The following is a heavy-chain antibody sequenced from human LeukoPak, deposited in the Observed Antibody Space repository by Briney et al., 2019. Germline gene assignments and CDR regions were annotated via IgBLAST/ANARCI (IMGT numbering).Heavy chain of an antibody. J-gene: IGHJ3*02. D-gene: IGHD1-26*01. Sequence: GESLQISCKGSGYIFTSYWIGWVRQLPGKGLEWMGIIYPGDSDTRYSPSFEGQVTISADKSISTAYLQWSSLKASDTAMYYCARQRSWVSGELSERSAFDIWGQGTMVTVSS. CDR3: ARQRSWVSGELSERSAFDI. CDR2: IYPGDSDT. V-gene: IGHV5-51*01. CDR1: GYIFTSYW.